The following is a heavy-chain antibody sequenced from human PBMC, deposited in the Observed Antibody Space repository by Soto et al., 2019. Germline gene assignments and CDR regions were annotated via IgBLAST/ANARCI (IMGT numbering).Heavy chain of an antibody. D-gene: IGHD3-16*02. CDR3: TRPHDYIWGSYRTIQSYGMDV. J-gene: IGHJ6*02. CDR2: MNTNSGNT. Sequence: ASVKVSCKASGYTFTSCDINWVRQATGQRLEWMGWMNTNSGNTDFAQKFQGRVSMTRDTSIRTAYMELSNLRSEDTAVYYCTRPHDYIWGSYRTIQSYGMDVWG. CDR1: GYTFTSCD. V-gene: IGHV1-8*01.